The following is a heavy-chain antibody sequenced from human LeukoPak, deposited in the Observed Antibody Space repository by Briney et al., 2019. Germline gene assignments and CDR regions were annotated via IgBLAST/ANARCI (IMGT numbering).Heavy chain of an antibody. J-gene: IGHJ4*02. Sequence: ASVKVSCKASGYTFTSYGISWVRQAPGQGLEWMGWISVYNGNTNYAQKLQGRVTMTTNKSTSTAYMELRSLRSDDTAVYYCARHAMGIAVADTDYWGQGTLVTVSS. CDR1: GYTFTSYG. D-gene: IGHD6-19*01. V-gene: IGHV1-18*01. CDR2: ISVYNGNT. CDR3: ARHAMGIAVADTDY.